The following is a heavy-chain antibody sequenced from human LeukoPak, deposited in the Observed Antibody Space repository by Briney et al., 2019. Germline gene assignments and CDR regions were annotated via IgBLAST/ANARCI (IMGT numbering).Heavy chain of an antibody. V-gene: IGHV3-21*01. J-gene: IGHJ3*02. D-gene: IGHD7-27*01. Sequence: PGGSLRLSCAASGFTFSSYSMNWVRQAPGKGLEWVSSISSSSSYIYYADSVKGRFTISRDNAKNSLYLQMNSLRAEDTAVYYCARDSLTGYAFDIWGQGTMVTVSS. CDR2: ISSSSSYI. CDR1: GFTFSSYS. CDR3: ARDSLTGYAFDI.